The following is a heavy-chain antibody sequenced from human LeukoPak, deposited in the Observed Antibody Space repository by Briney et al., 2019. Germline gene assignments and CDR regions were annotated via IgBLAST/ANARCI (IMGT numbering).Heavy chain of an antibody. J-gene: IGHJ6*03. CDR3: ARGMVKINYYMDV. D-gene: IGHD4-23*01. CDR1: GDSVSSNSAA. CDR2: TYYRSKWYN. V-gene: IGHV6-1*01. Sequence: SQTLSLTCAISGDSVSSNSAAWNWIRQSPSRGLEWLGRTYYRSKWYNDYTVSMRSLITINPNTSKNQFSLQLNSVTPEDTAVYYCARGMVKINYYMDVWGKGTTVTVSS.